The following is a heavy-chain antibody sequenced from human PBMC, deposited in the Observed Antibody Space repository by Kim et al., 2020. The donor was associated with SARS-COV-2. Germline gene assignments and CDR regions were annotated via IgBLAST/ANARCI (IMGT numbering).Heavy chain of an antibody. Sequence: DAGKGRFTISRDNSKNTLYLQMNSLRAEDTAVYYGAKIAEKGSGWYYFDYWGQGTLVTVSS. D-gene: IGHD6-19*01. CDR3: AKIAEKGSGWYYFDY. J-gene: IGHJ4*02. V-gene: IGHV3-23*03.